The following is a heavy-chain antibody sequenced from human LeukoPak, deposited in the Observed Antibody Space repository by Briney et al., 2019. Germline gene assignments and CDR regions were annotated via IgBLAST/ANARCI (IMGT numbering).Heavy chain of an antibody. CDR3: ARDKLSGGRTGSLFEY. V-gene: IGHV3-7*01. Sequence: GGSLRLSCSASGFTFSSYWMSWVRQAPGKGLEWVAHIKQDGSEKNYVDSVKGRFTISRDNAKNSLYLQMDRLTDEDTAVYYCARDKLSGGRTGSLFEYWGQGTLVTVSS. CDR1: GFTFSSYW. CDR2: IKQDGSEK. D-gene: IGHD6-19*01. J-gene: IGHJ4*02.